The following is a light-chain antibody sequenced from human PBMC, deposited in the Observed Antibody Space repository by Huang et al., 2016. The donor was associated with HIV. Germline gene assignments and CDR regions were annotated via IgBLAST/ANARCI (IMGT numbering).Light chain of an antibody. Sequence: DIQMTQSPSSLSASVGDRVTITCRASQDIRNLLAWYQQKPGKAPEVLLYAASRSPSGVPPRFSGSGSGTDYTLTISSLQPEDFATYHCQQYYNTPPTFGQGTKVENK. CDR3: QQYYNTPPT. CDR2: AAS. J-gene: IGKJ1*01. CDR1: QDIRNL. V-gene: IGKV1-NL1*01.